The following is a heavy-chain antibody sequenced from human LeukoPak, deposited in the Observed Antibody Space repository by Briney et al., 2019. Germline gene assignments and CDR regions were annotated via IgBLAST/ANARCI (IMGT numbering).Heavy chain of an antibody. CDR3: ARGAAVAGTYYFDY. CDR1: GGSISSYY. V-gene: IGHV4-59*01. CDR2: IYYSGST. Sequence: SETLSLTCTVSGGSISSYYWSWIRQPPGEGLEWIGYIYYSGSTNYNPSLKSRVTISVDTSKNQFSLKLSSVTAAETAVYYCARGAAVAGTYYFDYWGQGTLVTVSS. D-gene: IGHD6-19*01. J-gene: IGHJ4*02.